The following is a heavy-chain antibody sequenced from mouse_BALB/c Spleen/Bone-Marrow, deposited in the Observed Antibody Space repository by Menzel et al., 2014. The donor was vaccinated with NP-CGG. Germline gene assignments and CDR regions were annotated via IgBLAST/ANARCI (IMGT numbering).Heavy chain of an antibody. CDR1: GFNIKDTY. Sequence: VQLKESGAELVKPGASVKLSCTASGFNIKDTYMHWVKQRPEQGLEWIGRIDPANGNTKYDPKFQGKATITADTSSNTAYLQLSSLTSEDPAVYYGAFYYYGSSPFAYWGQGTLVTVYA. D-gene: IGHD1-1*01. J-gene: IGHJ3*01. CDR3: AFYYYGSSPFAY. CDR2: IDPANGNT. V-gene: IGHV14-3*02.